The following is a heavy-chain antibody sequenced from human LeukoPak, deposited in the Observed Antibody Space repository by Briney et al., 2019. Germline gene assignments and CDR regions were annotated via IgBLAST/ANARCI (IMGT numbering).Heavy chain of an antibody. V-gene: IGHV3-48*03. J-gene: IGHJ6*02. CDR2: ISGRGSTI. D-gene: IGHD2-15*01. Sequence: GGSLRLSCAASGFMLSSYEMNWVRQAPGKGLEWISYISGRGSTIYYADSVKGRFTVSRDNAKNSLYLQMNSLRVEDSAVYYCARENGGSGPYYYGMDVWGQGTTLTVSS. CDR3: ARENGGSGPYYYGMDV. CDR1: GFMLSSYE.